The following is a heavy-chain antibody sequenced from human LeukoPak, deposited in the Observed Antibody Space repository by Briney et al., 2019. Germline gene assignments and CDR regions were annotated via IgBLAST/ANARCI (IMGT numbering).Heavy chain of an antibody. CDR3: ARSVVVPAARDY. J-gene: IGHJ4*02. CDR1: GYTFTGYY. V-gene: IGHV1-2*02. D-gene: IGHD2-2*01. Sequence: ASVKVSCKASGYTFTGYYMHWLRQAPGQGLELMGWINPNSGGTNYAQKFQGRVTRTRDTSISTAYMELSRLRSDDTAVYYCARSVVVPAARDYWGQGTLVTVSS. CDR2: INPNSGGT.